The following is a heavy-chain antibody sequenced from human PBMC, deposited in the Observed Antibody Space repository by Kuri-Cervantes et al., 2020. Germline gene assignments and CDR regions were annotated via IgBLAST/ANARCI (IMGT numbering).Heavy chain of an antibody. CDR2: ISWNSGSI. D-gene: IGHD3-10*01. Sequence: SLKISCAASGFTFSSYGMHWVRQAPGKGLEWVSGISWNSGSIGYADSVKGRFTISRDNAKNSLYLQMNSLRAEDTALYYCAKDNGSGSYGFGNDAFDIWGQGTMVTVSS. CDR1: GFTFSSYG. V-gene: IGHV3-9*01. CDR3: AKDNGSGSYGFGNDAFDI. J-gene: IGHJ3*02.